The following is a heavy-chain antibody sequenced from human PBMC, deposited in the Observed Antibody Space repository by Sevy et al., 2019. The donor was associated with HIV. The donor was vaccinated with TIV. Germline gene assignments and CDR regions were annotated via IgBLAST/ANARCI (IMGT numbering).Heavy chain of an antibody. CDR1: GYTFSNYA. D-gene: IGHD3-3*01. CDR2: INTNAGNP. CDR3: ARRKFSFNYNFWSGSDYYAMDV. V-gene: IGHV7-4-1*02. J-gene: IGHJ6*02. Sequence: ASVKVSCKASGYTFSNYALNWVRQAPGHGLEWMGWINTNAGNPAYAQGFTGRFVFSLDTSVSTAYLQIISLKADDTAVYFCARRKFSFNYNFWSGSDYYAMDVWGQGTTVTVSS.